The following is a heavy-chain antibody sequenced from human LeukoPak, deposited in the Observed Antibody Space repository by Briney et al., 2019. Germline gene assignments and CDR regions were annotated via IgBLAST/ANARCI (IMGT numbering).Heavy chain of an antibody. CDR1: VFTFGGYC. CDR3: AKDLGIELDY. CDR2: ISGSGATT. J-gene: IGHJ4*02. Sequence: GGSLRLSCAASVFTFGGYCMSWVRQAPGKGLEWVSGISGSGATTNYADSVKGRFTISRDNSKNIVSLQMNSLRAEDTAIYYCAKDLGIELDYWGQGTLVTVSS. V-gene: IGHV3-23*01. D-gene: IGHD6-13*01.